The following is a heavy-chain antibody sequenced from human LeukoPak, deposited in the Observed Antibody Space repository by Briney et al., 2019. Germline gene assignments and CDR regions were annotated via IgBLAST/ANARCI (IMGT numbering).Heavy chain of an antibody. CDR1: GYTLTGYY. V-gene: IGHV1-2*02. J-gene: IGHJ5*02. CDR3: ARGRLRQPEDWFDP. CDR2: INPNSGGT. D-gene: IGHD6-13*01. Sequence: ASVKVSCKASGYTLTGYYMHWVRQAPGQGLEWMGWINPNSGGTNYAQKFQGRVTMTRDTSISTAYMELSRLRSGDTAVHYCARGRLRQPEDWFDPWGQGTLVTVSS.